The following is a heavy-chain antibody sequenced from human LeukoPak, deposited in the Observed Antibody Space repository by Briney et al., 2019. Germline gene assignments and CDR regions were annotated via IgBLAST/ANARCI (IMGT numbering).Heavy chain of an antibody. J-gene: IGHJ4*02. V-gene: IGHV3-11*04. D-gene: IGHD1-26*01. CDR3: ARDFSIVGASFDY. Sequence: GGSLRLSCAASGFTFSNAWMSWVRQAPGKGLEWVSYISSSGSFIYYADSVKGRFTISRDNAKNSLYLQMNSLRAEDTAVYYCARDFSIVGASFDYWGQGTLVTVSS. CDR2: ISSSGSFI. CDR1: GFTFSNAW.